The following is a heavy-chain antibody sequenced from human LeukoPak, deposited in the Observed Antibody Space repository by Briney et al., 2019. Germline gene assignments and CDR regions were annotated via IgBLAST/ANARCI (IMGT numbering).Heavy chain of an antibody. D-gene: IGHD4-11*01. CDR3: ARSPHYSRYFDY. CDR1: GGSISSGGYS. CDR2: IYHSGST. V-gene: IGHV4-30-2*01. Sequence: PSQTLSLTCAVSGGSISSGGYSWSWIRQPPGKGLEWIGYIYHSGSTYYNPSLKSRVTISVDTSKNQFSLKLSSATAADTAVYYCARSPHYSRYFDYWGQGTLVTVSS. J-gene: IGHJ4*02.